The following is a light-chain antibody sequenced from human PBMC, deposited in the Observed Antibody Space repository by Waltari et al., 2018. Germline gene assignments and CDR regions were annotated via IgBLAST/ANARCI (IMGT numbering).Light chain of an antibody. V-gene: IGKV3-20*01. Sequence: EIVLTQSPGTLSLSPGERATLSCRASQSIGIYLDWYQQKSGQAPRLLIYHASSRATGIPDRFSGSGSGTDFSLTISRLEPEDFAVYYCQNYERLPATFGQGTKVEIK. CDR1: QSIGIY. CDR2: HAS. J-gene: IGKJ1*01. CDR3: QNYERLPAT.